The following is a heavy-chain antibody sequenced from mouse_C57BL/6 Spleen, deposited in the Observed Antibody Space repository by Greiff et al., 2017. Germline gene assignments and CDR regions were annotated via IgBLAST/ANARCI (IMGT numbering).Heavy chain of an antibody. CDR2: IYPGDGDT. D-gene: IGHD1-1*01. V-gene: IGHV1-82*01. CDR3: ARQGGSSYSWFAY. CDR1: GYAFSSSW. J-gene: IGHJ3*01. Sequence: QVQLQQSGPELVKPGASVKISCKASGYAFSSSWMNWVKQRPGKGLEWIGRIYPGDGDTNYNGKFKGKATLTADKSSSTAYMQLSSLTSEDSAVYFCARQGGSSYSWFAYWGQGTLVTVSA.